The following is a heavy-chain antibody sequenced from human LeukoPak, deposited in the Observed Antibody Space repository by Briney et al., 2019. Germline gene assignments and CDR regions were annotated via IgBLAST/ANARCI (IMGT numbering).Heavy chain of an antibody. CDR2: INRSGST. CDR1: GGSFSGYY. V-gene: IGHV4-34*01. CDR3: ARGRGRRLHNFDY. Sequence: TSETLSLTCAVYGGSFSGYYWSWIRQPPGKGLEWVGEINRSGSTNYNPSLERRAIISVGATKKKFSCMLSSVTAAETAGDYCARGRGRRLHNFDYWGQGTLVTVSS. D-gene: IGHD5-24*01. J-gene: IGHJ4*02.